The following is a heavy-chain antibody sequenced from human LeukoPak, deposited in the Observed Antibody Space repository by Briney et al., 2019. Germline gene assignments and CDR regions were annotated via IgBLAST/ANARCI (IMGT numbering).Heavy chain of an antibody. CDR2: IYYNGNT. D-gene: IGHD5-12*01. CDR1: GGSINSGDYY. CDR3: ARVYSGYDS. Sequence: SQTLSLTCTVSGGSINSGDYYWNWIRQPPGKGLEWIGYIYYNGNTYYSPSLKSRVTISIDTSKNQFSLRLTSVTAADTAVYYCARVYSGYDSWGQGTLVIVSS. J-gene: IGHJ5*02. V-gene: IGHV4-30-4*08.